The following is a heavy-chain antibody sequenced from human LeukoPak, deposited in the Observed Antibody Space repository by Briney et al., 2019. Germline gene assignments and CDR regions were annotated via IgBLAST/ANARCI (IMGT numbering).Heavy chain of an antibody. D-gene: IGHD3-10*01. CDR3: ASLANYYGSGSYRGYFQH. CDR1: GFTVGSNY. J-gene: IGHJ1*01. Sequence: GGSLRLSCAASGFTVGSNYMSWVRQAPGKGLEWVSVIYSGGSTYYADSVKGRFTISRDNSKNTLYLQMNSLRAEDTAVYYCASLANYYGSGSYRGYFQHWGQGTLVTVSS. V-gene: IGHV3-66*01. CDR2: IYSGGST.